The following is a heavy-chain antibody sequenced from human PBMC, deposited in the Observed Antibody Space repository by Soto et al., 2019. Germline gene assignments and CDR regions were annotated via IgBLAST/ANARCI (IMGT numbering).Heavy chain of an antibody. CDR1: GFTFSNFA. V-gene: IGHV3-23*01. J-gene: IGHJ4*02. Sequence: GSLRLSCAASGFTFSNFAMSWVRQAPGKGLEWVSTIDKSGGSTYYADSVKGRFTISRDNSKNTLFLQINSLRVEDTAVYYCEKDPHTTGTTFDYWGRGTLVTVSS. D-gene: IGHD1-1*01. CDR2: IDKSGGST. CDR3: EKDPHTTGTTFDY.